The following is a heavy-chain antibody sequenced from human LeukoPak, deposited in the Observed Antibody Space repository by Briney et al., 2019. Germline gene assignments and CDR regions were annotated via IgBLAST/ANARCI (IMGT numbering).Heavy chain of an antibody. D-gene: IGHD3-22*01. V-gene: IGHV3-23*01. J-gene: IGHJ4*02. CDR3: AKWRRGYYDGSGADDFNY. Sequence: GGSLRLSCAASGYTFSIYAMNWVRQAPGKGLEWVSAISGSGGSTYYADSVKGRFTISRDNSKNTLYLQMNSLRAEDTAVYYCAKWRRGYYDGSGADDFNYWGQGTVVTVSS. CDR2: ISGSGGST. CDR1: GYTFSIYA.